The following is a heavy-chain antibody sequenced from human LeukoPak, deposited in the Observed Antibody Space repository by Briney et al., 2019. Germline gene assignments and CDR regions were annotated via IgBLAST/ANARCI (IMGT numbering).Heavy chain of an antibody. CDR1: GFTFSSYG. J-gene: IGHJ4*02. V-gene: IGHV3-33*01. CDR2: IWYDGSNK. CDR3: ARDEAGFGTTPLDY. D-gene: IGHD2-8*01. Sequence: GRSLRLSCAASGFTFSSYGMHWVRQAPGKGLEWVAVIWYDGSNKYYADSVKGRFTISRDNSKNTLYLQMNSLRAEDTAVYCCARDEAGFGTTPLDYWGQGTLVTVSS.